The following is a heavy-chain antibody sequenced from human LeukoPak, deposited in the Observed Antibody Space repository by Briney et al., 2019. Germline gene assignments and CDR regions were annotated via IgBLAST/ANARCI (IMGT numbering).Heavy chain of an antibody. J-gene: IGHJ4*02. CDR2: IYTSGST. V-gene: IGHV4-4*07. CDR1: GGSISSYY. D-gene: IGHD1-26*01. CDR3: ARNGGSGTYYDGSFDY. Sequence: SETLSHTCTVSGGSISSYYWSWIRQSAGKGLEWIGRIYTSGSTDYNPSLKSRVTMSVDTSKNQFSLKLSSVTAADTAMYYCARNGGSGTYYDGSFDYWGQGTLVTVSS.